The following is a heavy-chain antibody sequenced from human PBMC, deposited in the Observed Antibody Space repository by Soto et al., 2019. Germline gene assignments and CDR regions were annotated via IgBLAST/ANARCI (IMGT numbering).Heavy chain of an antibody. V-gene: IGHV1-69*02. CDR2: IIPILGIA. CDR3: ARARSPSGILTGGPSNNYYYGMDV. J-gene: IGHJ6*02. D-gene: IGHD3-9*01. CDR1: GGTFSSYT. Sequence: QVQLVQSGAEVKKPGSSVKVSCKASGGTFSSYTISWVRQAPGQGLEWMGRIIPILGIANYAQKFQGRVTITSDKPTSTAYMELSSMRSEDTAVYYCARARSPSGILTGGPSNNYYYGMDVWGQGTTVTVSS.